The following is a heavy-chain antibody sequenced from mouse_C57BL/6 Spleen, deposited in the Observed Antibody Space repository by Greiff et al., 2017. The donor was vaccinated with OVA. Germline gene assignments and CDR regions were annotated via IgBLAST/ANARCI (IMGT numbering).Heavy chain of an antibody. CDR3: ARKDDYGHYYAMDY. J-gene: IGHJ4*01. D-gene: IGHD2-4*01. CDR1: GYSFTDYN. V-gene: IGHV1-39*01. CDR2: INPNYGTT. Sequence: QLQESGPELVKPGASVKISCKASGYSFTDYNMNWVKQSNGKSLEWIGVINPNYGTTSYNQKFKGKATLTVDQSSSTAYMQLNSLTSEDSAVYYCARKDDYGHYYAMDYWGQGTSVTVSS.